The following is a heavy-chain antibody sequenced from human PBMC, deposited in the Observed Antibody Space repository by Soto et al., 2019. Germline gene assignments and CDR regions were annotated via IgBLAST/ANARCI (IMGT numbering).Heavy chain of an antibody. Sequence: QVQLVQSGAEVKKPGASVKVSCKASGYTFTSYYMHWVRQAPGQGLEWMGIINPSGGSTSYAQKFQGRVTMTRDTSTSTVYMELSSLRSEDTAVYYCARPKYYYDSSGLLTYAEYFQHWGQGTLVTVSS. J-gene: IGHJ1*01. D-gene: IGHD3-22*01. V-gene: IGHV1-46*01. CDR3: ARPKYYYDSSGLLTYAEYFQH. CDR2: INPSGGST. CDR1: GYTFTSYY.